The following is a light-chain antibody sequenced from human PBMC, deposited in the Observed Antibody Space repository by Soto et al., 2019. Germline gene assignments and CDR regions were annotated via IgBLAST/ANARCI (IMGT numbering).Light chain of an antibody. CDR2: AAS. V-gene: IGKV1-39*01. Sequence: DIQMTQSPSSLSASVGDRVTITCRASQSISSYVNWYQQKPGKAPKLLIYAASSLQSGVPSRFSGSGSGTDSTLTISSLQPEDFATYYCQQSYSTPPMYTFGQGTKLEIK. CDR3: QQSYSTPPMYT. J-gene: IGKJ2*01. CDR1: QSISSY.